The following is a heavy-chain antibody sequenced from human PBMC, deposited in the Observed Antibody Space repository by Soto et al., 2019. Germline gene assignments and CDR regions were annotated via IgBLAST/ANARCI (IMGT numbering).Heavy chain of an antibody. D-gene: IGHD3-22*01. CDR3: ARGVGYSDSSGYPFDY. Sequence: PSETLSLTCTASGGSISSYYWSWIRQPPRKRQEWIVYNYYSGSTNYNPSLKSRVTMTRDTSTTTVYMELSTLRSEDTVMYYCARGVGYSDSSGYPFDYWGQGTLVTVSS. V-gene: IGHV4-59*01. J-gene: IGHJ4*02. CDR1: GGSISSYY. CDR2: NYYSGST.